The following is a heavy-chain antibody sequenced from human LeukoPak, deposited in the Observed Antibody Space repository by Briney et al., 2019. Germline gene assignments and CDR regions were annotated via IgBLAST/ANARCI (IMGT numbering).Heavy chain of an antibody. D-gene: IGHD2-2*02. CDR2: IYSGGST. CDR1: GFTVSSTY. J-gene: IGHJ4*02. Sequence: GGSLRLSSAASGFTVSSTYMSWVRQAPGKGLEWVSVIYSGGSTYYADSVKGRFTISRDNSKNTLYLQMDSLRAEDTAVYYCAIEPLVYCSSTSCYNFDYWGQGTLVTVSS. CDR3: AIEPLVYCSSTSCYNFDY. V-gene: IGHV3-66*01.